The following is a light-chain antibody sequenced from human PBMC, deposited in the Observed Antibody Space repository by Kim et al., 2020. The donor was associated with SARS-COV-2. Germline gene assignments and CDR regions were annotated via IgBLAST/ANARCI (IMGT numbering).Light chain of an antibody. Sequence: DIALTQSPATRTLSPGARATLACRPSENINIDLAWYQQKPGQPPRLLIYDASKRVTGIPARFSGSVSGIDFTLPISSLEPEDFAVYYRLQHHNWSPALTLGGGTKLEF. V-gene: IGKV3-11*01. J-gene: IGKJ4*01. CDR1: ENINID. CDR3: LQHHNWSPALT. CDR2: DAS.